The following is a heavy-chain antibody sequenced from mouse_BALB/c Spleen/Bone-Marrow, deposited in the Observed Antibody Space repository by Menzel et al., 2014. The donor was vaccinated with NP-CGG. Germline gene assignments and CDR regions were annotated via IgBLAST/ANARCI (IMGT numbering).Heavy chain of an antibody. CDR1: GYTFTSYY. Sequence: VQLQQSGAELVKPGASVKLSCKASGYTFTSYYLYWVKQRPGQGLEWIGEINPSIGDTNFNEKFKSKASLTVDISSNTTYMQLSSLTSEDSAVYYCTRYDGYFTLFAYWGQGTLVTVSA. CDR3: TRYDGYFTLFAY. CDR2: INPSIGDT. D-gene: IGHD2-3*01. J-gene: IGHJ3*01. V-gene: IGHV1-53*01.